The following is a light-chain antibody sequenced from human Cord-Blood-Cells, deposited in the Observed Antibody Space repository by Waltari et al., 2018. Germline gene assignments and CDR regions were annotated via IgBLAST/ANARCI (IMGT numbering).Light chain of an antibody. V-gene: IGLV2-14*01. CDR2: DVS. CDR1: RRDVGGYNY. CDR3: SSYTSSSTWV. J-gene: IGLJ3*02. Sequence: QSALTQPPSASGSPGQPITISCTGTRRDVGGYNYVSWYQQHPGKAPKLRIYDVSNRPSGVSNRFAGSKSGNTASLTISGLQAEDEADYYCSSYTSSSTWVFGGGTKLTVL.